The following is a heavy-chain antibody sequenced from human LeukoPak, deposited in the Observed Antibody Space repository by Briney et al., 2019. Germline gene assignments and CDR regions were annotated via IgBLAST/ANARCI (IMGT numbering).Heavy chain of an antibody. Sequence: GGSLRLSCAASGFTVSSNFMNWVRQAPGKGLEWVSVIYSGNTTYYADSVRGRFTISRDDSKNTVYLQMNSLRAEDTAVYYCARESRSVALWGQGTLVTVSS. CDR1: GFTVSSNF. CDR3: ARESRSVAL. V-gene: IGHV3-66*01. D-gene: IGHD4-23*01. CDR2: IYSGNTT. J-gene: IGHJ4*02.